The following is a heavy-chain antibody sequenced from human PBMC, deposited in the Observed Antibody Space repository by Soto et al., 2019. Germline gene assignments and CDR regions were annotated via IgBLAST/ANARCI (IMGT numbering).Heavy chain of an antibody. CDR2: LSPNGENQ. Sequence: QTGGSLRLSCADPAFSFNKYALHWIRQAPGEGLEWVAVLSPNGENQYYRDSVRGRFTISRDTSKSTLYLQMTSLRPEDTAVYYCATGAAFYYDTSRFWGQGTLVTVSS. CDR3: ATGAAFYYDTSRF. CDR1: AFSFNKYA. D-gene: IGHD3-22*01. V-gene: IGHV3-30*04. J-gene: IGHJ4*02.